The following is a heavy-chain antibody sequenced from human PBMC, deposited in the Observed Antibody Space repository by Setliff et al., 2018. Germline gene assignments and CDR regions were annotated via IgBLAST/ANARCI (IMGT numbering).Heavy chain of an antibody. CDR3: ARDSYGYSSCWVFGY. Sequence: SETLSLTCTVSGVSISSYYWSWIRQPPGKGLEWIGYIYYSGSTNYNPSLKSRVTISVDTSKNQFSLKLSSVTAADTAVYYFARDSYGYSSCWVFGYWGQGTLVTVSS. CDR2: IYYSGST. CDR1: GVSISSYY. J-gene: IGHJ4*02. V-gene: IGHV4-59*01. D-gene: IGHD6-19*01.